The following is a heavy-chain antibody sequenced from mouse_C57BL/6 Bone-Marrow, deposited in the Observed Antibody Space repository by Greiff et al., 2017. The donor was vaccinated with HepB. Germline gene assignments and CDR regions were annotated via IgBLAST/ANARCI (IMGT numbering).Heavy chain of an antibody. V-gene: IGHV5-9-1*02. CDR2: ISSGGDYI. D-gene: IGHD2-4*01. Sequence: EVQRVESGEGLVKPGGSLKLSCAASGFTFSSYAMSWVRQTPEKRLEWVAYISSGGDYIYYADTVKGRFTISRDNARNTLYLQMSSLKSEDTAMYYCTREYDYDGGALDCWGQGTTLTVSS. J-gene: IGHJ2*01. CDR1: GFTFSSYA. CDR3: TREYDYDGGALDC.